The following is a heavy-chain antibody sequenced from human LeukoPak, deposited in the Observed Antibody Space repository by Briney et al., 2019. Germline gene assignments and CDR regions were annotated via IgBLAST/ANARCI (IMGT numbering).Heavy chain of an antibody. Sequence: GGSLRLSCAASGFTFSSHAMNWVRQAPGKGLEWVSAISGSGGSTYYADSVKGRFTISRDNSKNTLYLQMNSLRAEDTAVYYCTNGYCGNTNRLPNYWGQGTLVTVSS. CDR1: GFTFSSHA. J-gene: IGHJ4*02. CDR2: ISGSGGST. D-gene: IGHD2-2*03. CDR3: TNGYCGNTNRLPNY. V-gene: IGHV3-23*01.